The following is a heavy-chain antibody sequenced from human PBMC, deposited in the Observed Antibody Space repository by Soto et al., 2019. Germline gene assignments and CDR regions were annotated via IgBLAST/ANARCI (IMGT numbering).Heavy chain of an antibody. D-gene: IGHD3-10*01. CDR2: IKQDGSEK. J-gene: IGHJ4*02. V-gene: IGHV3-7*01. CDR3: VRFTRGSLEAY. Sequence: EVQLVESGGGLVQPGGSLRLSCAASGFSFSSYWMSWFRQAPGKGLEWVANIKQDGSEKYYVDSVKGRFTISRENAKNSLYLQMNSLRAEDTAVFYCVRFTRGSLEAYWGQGTLVTVSS. CDR1: GFSFSSYW.